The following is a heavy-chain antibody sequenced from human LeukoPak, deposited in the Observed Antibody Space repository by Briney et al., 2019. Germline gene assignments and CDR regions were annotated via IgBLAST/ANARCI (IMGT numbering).Heavy chain of an antibody. V-gene: IGHV4-59*01. CDR2: IYYSGST. J-gene: IGHJ6*03. D-gene: IGHD3-10*01. CDR1: GGSISSYY. CDR3: ARAGEQGVILFKYYYMDV. Sequence: SETLSLTCAVPGGSISSYYWSWIRQPPGKGLEWIGYIYYSGSTNYNPSLKSRGTISVDTSKNQFSLKLSFVIAADTAVYYCARAGEQGVILFKYYYMDVWGKGTTVTVSS.